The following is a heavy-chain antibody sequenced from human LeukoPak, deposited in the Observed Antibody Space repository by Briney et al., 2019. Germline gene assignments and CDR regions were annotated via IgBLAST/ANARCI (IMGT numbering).Heavy chain of an antibody. D-gene: IGHD2-2*01. CDR2: ISSSGSTR. J-gene: IGHJ6*03. V-gene: IGHV3-11*01. CDR3: TTDRIVVVPAATTIFPYYMDV. Sequence: GGSLRLSCAASGFTFSDYYMSWIRQAPGKGLEWISYISSSGSTRYYADSVKGRFTISRDNAENSLYLQMNTLRAEDTAVYYCTTDRIVVVPAATTIFPYYMDVWGKGTTVTVSS. CDR1: GFTFSDYY.